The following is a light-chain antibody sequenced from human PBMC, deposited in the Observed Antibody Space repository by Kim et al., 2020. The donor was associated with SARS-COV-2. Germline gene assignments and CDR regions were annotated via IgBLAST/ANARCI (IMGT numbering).Light chain of an antibody. CDR3: QQYGTSPST. Sequence: LSPGERAPLSCRASQSVSSSYLAWYQHKRGQAPRLLIYGAFSRATGTPDRFSGSGSGTDFTLTISILEPEDFALYYCQQYGTSPSTFGQGTKLEI. V-gene: IGKV3-20*01. J-gene: IGKJ2*02. CDR2: GAF. CDR1: QSVSSSY.